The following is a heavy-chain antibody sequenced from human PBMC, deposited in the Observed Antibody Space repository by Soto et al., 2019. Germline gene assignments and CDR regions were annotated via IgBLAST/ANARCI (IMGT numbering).Heavy chain of an antibody. D-gene: IGHD3-10*01. CDR2: ISYDGSNK. Sequence: QVQLVESGGGVVQPGRSLRLSCAASGFTFSSYGMHWVRQAPGKGLEWVAVISYDGSNKYYADSVKGRFTISRDNSKNTLYLQMNSLRAEDTAVYYWAKWGGGWGQGTLVTVSS. CDR3: AKWGGG. V-gene: IGHV3-30*18. J-gene: IGHJ4*02. CDR1: GFTFSSYG.